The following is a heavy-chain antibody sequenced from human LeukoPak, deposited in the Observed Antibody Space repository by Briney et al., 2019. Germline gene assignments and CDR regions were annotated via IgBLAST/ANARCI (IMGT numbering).Heavy chain of an antibody. D-gene: IGHD3-10*01. CDR2: ISSGSSTI. CDR3: ARATPSGSYWFDY. CDR1: GFTFSSYN. V-gene: IGHV3-48*01. J-gene: IGHJ4*02. Sequence: GGSLRLSCAASGFTFSSYNMNWVRQAPGKGLEWVSYISSGSSTIYYADSVKGRFTISRDNAETSLYLQMNSLRAEDTAVYYCARATPSGSYWFDYWGQGTLVTVSS.